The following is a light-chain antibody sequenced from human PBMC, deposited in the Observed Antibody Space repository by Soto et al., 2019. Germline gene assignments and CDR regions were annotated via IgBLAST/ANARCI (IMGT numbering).Light chain of an antibody. Sequence: DIQMTQSPSSVSASVGDRVTITCRASRDINRWLAWYQQKPGKAPKLLIYTASSLQSGVPSRFSGSGSGTDFTLTITSLQPEDFATSYCQQATSFPYTLGQGTKLEIK. CDR2: TAS. J-gene: IGKJ2*01. CDR1: RDINRW. V-gene: IGKV1-12*01. CDR3: QQATSFPYT.